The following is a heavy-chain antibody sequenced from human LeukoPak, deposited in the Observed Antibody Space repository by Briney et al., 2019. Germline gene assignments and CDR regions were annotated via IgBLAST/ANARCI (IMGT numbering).Heavy chain of an antibody. J-gene: IGHJ4*02. CDR1: GYTFTSYY. D-gene: IGHD3-16*01. CDR2: INPNSGGT. V-gene: IGHV1-2*02. Sequence: ASVKVSCKASGYTFTSYYMHWVRQAPGQGLEWMGWINPNSGGTNYAQKFQGRVTMTRDTSISTAYMELSRLRSDDTAVYYCASVGGYYEYYFDYWGQGTLVTVSS. CDR3: ASVGGYYEYYFDY.